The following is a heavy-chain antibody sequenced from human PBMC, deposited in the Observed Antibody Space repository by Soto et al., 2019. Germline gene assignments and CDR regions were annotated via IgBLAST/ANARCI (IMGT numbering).Heavy chain of an antibody. J-gene: IGHJ4*02. CDR2: ISYDGSNK. CDR1: GFTFSSYA. V-gene: IGHV3-30-3*01. D-gene: IGHD3-10*01. Sequence: PGGSLRLSCAASGFTFSSYAMHWVRQAPGXGLEWVAVISYDGSNKYYADSVKGRFTISRGNCKTTLYLQMNSLRAEDTAVYYCARRSVRGVIISYFDYWGQGTLVTVSS. CDR3: ARRSVRGVIISYFDY.